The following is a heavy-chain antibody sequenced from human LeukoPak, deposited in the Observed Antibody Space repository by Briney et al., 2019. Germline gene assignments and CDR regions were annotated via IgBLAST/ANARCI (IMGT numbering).Heavy chain of an antibody. Sequence: ASVKVSCKASGYTFTSYGISWVRQAPGQGLEWMGWISAYNGNTNYAQKLQGRVTMTTDTSTSTAYMELRSLRSGDTAGYYCARDGSSRQYSYPVGDWGQGTLVTVSS. V-gene: IGHV1-18*01. CDR3: ARDGSSRQYSYPVGD. CDR2: ISAYNGNT. CDR1: GYTFTSYG. D-gene: IGHD2-15*01. J-gene: IGHJ4*01.